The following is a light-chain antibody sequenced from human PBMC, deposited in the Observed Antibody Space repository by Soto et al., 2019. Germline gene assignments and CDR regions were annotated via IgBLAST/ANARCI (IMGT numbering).Light chain of an antibody. Sequence: QSALTQPASVSGSPGQSITISCTGTPNDVATYNLVSWHQHHPGKAPKVIIYEVIKRPSGVSDRFSGSKSGNTASLTISGLQAEDEADYFCCSYAGCNTFVFGGGTKLTVL. CDR2: EVI. V-gene: IGLV2-23*02. CDR1: PNDVATYNL. J-gene: IGLJ2*01. CDR3: CSYAGCNTFV.